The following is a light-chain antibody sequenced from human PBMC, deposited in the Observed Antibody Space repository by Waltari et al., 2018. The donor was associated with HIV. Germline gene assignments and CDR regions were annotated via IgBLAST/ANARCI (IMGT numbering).Light chain of an antibody. CDR1: QSVSSN. Sequence: EVVMTQSPATLSLSPGERAALACRASQSVSSNLDWYQQKPGQAPRLLIYAASTRAIRVPVRISGSGSGTEFTLTISSLQSEDFAVYYCQQYNDWPRTFGQGTKVEIK. V-gene: IGKV3-15*01. CDR2: AAS. J-gene: IGKJ1*01. CDR3: QQYNDWPRT.